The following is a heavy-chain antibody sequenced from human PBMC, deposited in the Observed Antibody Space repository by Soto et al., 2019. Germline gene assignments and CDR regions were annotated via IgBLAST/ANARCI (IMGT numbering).Heavy chain of an antibody. Sequence: PGGSLRLSCAASGFTFSSYTMNWVRQAPGQGLEWVSSISTTGTYIHYAESMKGRFTISRDNARNSVYLEMNSLRAEDTAVYYCARKRYSSSSGDAFDIWGQGTMVTVSS. D-gene: IGHD6-6*01. J-gene: IGHJ3*02. CDR3: ARKRYSSSSGDAFDI. CDR2: ISTTGTYI. V-gene: IGHV3-21*01. CDR1: GFTFSSYT.